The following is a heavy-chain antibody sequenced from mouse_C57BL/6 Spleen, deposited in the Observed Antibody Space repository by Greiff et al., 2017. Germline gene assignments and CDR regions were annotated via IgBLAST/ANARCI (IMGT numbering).Heavy chain of an antibody. Sequence: QVQLQQPGAELVKPGASVKLSCKASGYTFTSYWMQWVKQRPGQGLEWIGEIDPSDSYTNYNQKFKGKATLTVDTSSSPAYMQLISLTSEDSAVYYCALYYYGSSGYWGQGTTLTVSS. V-gene: IGHV1-50*01. CDR1: GYTFTSYW. CDR2: IDPSDSYT. D-gene: IGHD1-1*01. J-gene: IGHJ2*01. CDR3: ALYYYGSSGY.